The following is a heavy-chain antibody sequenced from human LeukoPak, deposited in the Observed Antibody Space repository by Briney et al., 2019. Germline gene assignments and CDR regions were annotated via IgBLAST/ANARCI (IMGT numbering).Heavy chain of an antibody. V-gene: IGHV4-34*01. Sequence: PSETLSLTCAVYGGSFSGYYWSWIRQPPGKGLEWIGEINHSGGTNYNPSLKSRVTISVDTSKNQFSLKLSSVTAADTAVYYCARAIITIFGVVTVFDYWGQGTLVTVSS. CDR2: INHSGGT. D-gene: IGHD3-3*01. CDR1: GGSFSGYY. J-gene: IGHJ4*02. CDR3: ARAIITIFGVVTVFDY.